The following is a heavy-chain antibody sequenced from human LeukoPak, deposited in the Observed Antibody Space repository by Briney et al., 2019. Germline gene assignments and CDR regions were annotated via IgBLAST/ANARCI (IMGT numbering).Heavy chain of an antibody. CDR2: TYIGGGT. J-gene: IGHJ5*02. V-gene: IGHV3-53*01. Sequence: GGSLRLSCAASGFTVNNNYMSWVRQAPGKGLEWVAVTYIGGGTYYAASVKGRFTISRDTSKNTLFLQMNSLRADDTAMYYCARGQGAWGQGTLVTVSS. CDR1: GFTVNNNY. CDR3: ARGQGA.